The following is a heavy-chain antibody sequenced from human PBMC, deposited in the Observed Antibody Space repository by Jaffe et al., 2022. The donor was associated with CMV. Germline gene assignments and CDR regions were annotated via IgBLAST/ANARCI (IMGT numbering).Heavy chain of an antibody. CDR1: GGSFSGYY. V-gene: IGHV4-34*01. J-gene: IGHJ5*02. D-gene: IGHD6-19*01. CDR2: INHSGST. CDR3: ARGPNSSGWLNRDWFDP. Sequence: QVQLQQWGAGLLKPSETLSLTCAVYGGSFSGYYWSWIRQPPGKGLEWIGEINHSGSTNYNPSLKSRVTISVDTSKNQFSLKLSSVTAADTAVYYCARGPNSSGWLNRDWFDPWGQGTLVTVSS.